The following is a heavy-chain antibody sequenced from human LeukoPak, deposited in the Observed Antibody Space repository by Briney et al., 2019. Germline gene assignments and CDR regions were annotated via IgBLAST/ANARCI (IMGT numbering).Heavy chain of an antibody. D-gene: IGHD6-13*01. CDR2: IYYGGSP. CDR1: GGSISTTTNS. Sequence: SETLSLTCNVSGGSISTTTNSWGWAWIRQRPGKGLEWIGSIYYGGSPYYTSSLKSRVTISVDTSKNQFSLKLNSVTAADTAVYYCARVVAAAGNNWFDPWGQGTLVTVSS. CDR3: ARVVAAAGNNWFDP. J-gene: IGHJ5*02. V-gene: IGHV4-39*07.